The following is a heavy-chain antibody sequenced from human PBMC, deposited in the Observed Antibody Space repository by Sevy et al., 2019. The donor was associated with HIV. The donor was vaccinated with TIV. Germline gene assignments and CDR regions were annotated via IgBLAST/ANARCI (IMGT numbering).Heavy chain of an antibody. V-gene: IGHV1-18*01. J-gene: IGHJ4*02. D-gene: IGHD7-27*01. Sequence: ASVKVSCKASGYTFTSYGISWVRQAPGQGLEWMGWISAYNGNTNYAQKLQGRVTMTTDTSTSTAYMELRSLRSDVTAVYYCARDGYLGLESYYFDYWGQGTLVTVSS. CDR2: ISAYNGNT. CDR1: GYTFTSYG. CDR3: ARDGYLGLESYYFDY.